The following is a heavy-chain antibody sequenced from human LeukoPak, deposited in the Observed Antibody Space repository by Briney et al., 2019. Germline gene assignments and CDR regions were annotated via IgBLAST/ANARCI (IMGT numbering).Heavy chain of an antibody. CDR2: INDNGGRT. J-gene: IGHJ4*02. D-gene: IGHD1-26*01. CDR3: VKDVAGSYAFDY. CDR1: GFTFSRYA. Sequence: GGSLRLSCSASGFTFSRYAMHWVRQAPGKGLEYVSGINDNGGRTHYGDSVKGRFSISRDNSKNTLHLQMTTLRAEDAALYYCVKDVAGSYAFDYWGQGILVTVAS. V-gene: IGHV3-64D*09.